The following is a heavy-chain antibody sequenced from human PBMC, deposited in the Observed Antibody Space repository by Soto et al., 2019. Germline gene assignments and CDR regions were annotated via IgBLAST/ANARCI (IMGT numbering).Heavy chain of an antibody. V-gene: IGHV1-69*06. J-gene: IGHJ4*02. D-gene: IGHD6-19*01. CDR2: IIPLFDAT. Sequence: SGAEVRKPGSSVKVSCKASGGTFTTYDISWVRQAPGQGLEWMGGIIPLFDATKYAQKFQGRVTITADKSTGTAYMELSSLRSEDTAMYYCARDRSSSWYNGTFYFDSWGQGTLVTVSS. CDR1: GGTFTTYD. CDR3: ARDRSSSWYNGTFYFDS.